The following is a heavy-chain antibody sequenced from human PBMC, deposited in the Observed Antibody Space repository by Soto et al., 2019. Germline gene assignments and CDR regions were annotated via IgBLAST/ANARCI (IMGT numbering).Heavy chain of an antibody. CDR3: ARLVVVAATDAFDI. Sequence: SETLSLTCTVSGGSISSSSYYWGWIRQPPGKGLEWIGGIYYSGSTYYNPSLKSRVTISVDTSKNQFSLKLSSVTAADTAVYYCARLVVVAATDAFDIWGQGTMVTVSS. CDR1: GGSISSSSYY. CDR2: IYYSGST. V-gene: IGHV4-39*01. J-gene: IGHJ3*02. D-gene: IGHD2-15*01.